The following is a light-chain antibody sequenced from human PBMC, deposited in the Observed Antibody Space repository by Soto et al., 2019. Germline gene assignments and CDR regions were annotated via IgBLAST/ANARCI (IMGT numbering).Light chain of an antibody. Sequence: DIQMTQSPYSLSASVGDRVTITCQASQDISNYLKWYQQKPGKAPKLLIYDASNLETGVPSRFSGSGSGTDFTFTISSLQPEDIATYYCQQYDNLPFTFGPGTKVDIK. CDR1: QDISNY. CDR3: QQYDNLPFT. J-gene: IGKJ3*01. CDR2: DAS. V-gene: IGKV1-33*01.